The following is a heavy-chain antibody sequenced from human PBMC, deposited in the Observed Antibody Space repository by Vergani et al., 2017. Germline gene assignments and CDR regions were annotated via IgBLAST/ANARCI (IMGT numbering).Heavy chain of an antibody. CDR3: AHRNIVVVPAAGPGGFDP. Sequence: QITLKESGPTLVKPTQTLTLTCTFSGFSLSTSGVGVGWIRQPPGKALEWLALIYLNDDKRYSPSLKSRLTITKDTSKNQVVLTMTNMDPVDTATYYCAHRNIVVVPAAGPGGFDPWGQGTLVTVSS. D-gene: IGHD2-2*01. J-gene: IGHJ5*02. CDR2: IYLNDDK. V-gene: IGHV2-5*01. CDR1: GFSLSTSGVG.